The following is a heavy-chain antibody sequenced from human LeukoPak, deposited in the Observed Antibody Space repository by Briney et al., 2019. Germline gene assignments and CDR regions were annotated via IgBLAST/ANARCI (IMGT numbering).Heavy chain of an antibody. CDR1: GFTFSSYA. D-gene: IGHD6-13*01. CDR3: AKAMGSSWYGAFDY. V-gene: IGHV3-30*02. J-gene: IGHJ4*02. CDR2: IWYGGSNK. Sequence: GGSLRLSCAASGFTFSSYAMSWVRQAPGKGLEWVAVIWYGGSNKYYADSVKGRFTISRDNSKNTLYLQMNSLRAEDTAVYYCAKAMGSSWYGAFDYWGQGTLVTVSS.